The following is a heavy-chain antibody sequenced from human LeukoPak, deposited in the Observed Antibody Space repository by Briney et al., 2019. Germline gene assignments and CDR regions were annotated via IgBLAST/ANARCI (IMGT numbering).Heavy chain of an antibody. CDR3: ARAGYGANDDAFDI. Sequence: TGGSLRLSCAASGFTFSSYSMNWVRQAPGRGLEWVSYISSSTNTIYYADSVKGRFTISRDNAKNSLFLQMNSLRDEDTAVYYCARAGYGANDDAFDIWGQGTMVTVSS. CDR2: ISSSTNTI. V-gene: IGHV3-48*02. D-gene: IGHD4-23*01. CDR1: GFTFSSYS. J-gene: IGHJ3*02.